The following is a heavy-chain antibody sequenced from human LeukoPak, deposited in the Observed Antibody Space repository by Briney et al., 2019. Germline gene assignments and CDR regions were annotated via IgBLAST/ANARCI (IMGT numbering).Heavy chain of an antibody. J-gene: IGHJ4*02. CDR3: ARDRDWGTDY. V-gene: IGHV3-7*05. D-gene: IGHD7-27*01. CDR1: GFTFSNYW. CDR2: IKEDGSDK. Sequence: GGSLRLSCAASGFTFSNYWMSWVRQAPGKGLEWVANIKEDGSDKYYVDSVKGRFTVSRDNGKNSLYLQVNSLRADDTAVYYCARDRDWGTDYWGQGTLVTVCS.